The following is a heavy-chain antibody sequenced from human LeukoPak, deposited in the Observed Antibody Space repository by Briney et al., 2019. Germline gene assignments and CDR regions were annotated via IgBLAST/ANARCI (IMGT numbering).Heavy chain of an antibody. D-gene: IGHD6-13*01. CDR1: GGSISSYY. Sequence: KPSETLSLTCTVSGGSISSYYWSWIRQPPGKGLEWIGYIYYSGSTNYNPSLKSRVTISVDTSKNQFSLKLSSVTAADTAVYYCVRKQQRYFDLWGRGTLVTVSS. V-gene: IGHV4-59*08. CDR2: IYYSGST. J-gene: IGHJ2*01. CDR3: VRKQQRYFDL.